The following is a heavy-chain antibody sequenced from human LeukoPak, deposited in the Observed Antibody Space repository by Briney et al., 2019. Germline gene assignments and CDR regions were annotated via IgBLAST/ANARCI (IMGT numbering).Heavy chain of an antibody. Sequence: GGSLRLSCVASGFTFTNYGMDWVRQAPGKGLEWVSGVSNRDGSAYYADSVKGRFSVSRDDSKNTLHLQMNSLRDEDTALYYCTSGMAMTGDGPFDFWGQGTRVTVSS. V-gene: IGHV3-23*01. CDR2: VSNRDGSA. J-gene: IGHJ4*02. CDR1: GFTFTNYG. D-gene: IGHD6-19*01. CDR3: TSGMAMTGDGPFDF.